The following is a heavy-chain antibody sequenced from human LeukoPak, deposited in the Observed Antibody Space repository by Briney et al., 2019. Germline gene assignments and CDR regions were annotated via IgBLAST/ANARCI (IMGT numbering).Heavy chain of an antibody. J-gene: IGHJ4*02. CDR3: ARDSGGSYFDY. Sequence: GGSLRLSCAASGFTFSTSAVHWVRQAPGKGLEWVAVISYDGTNKYYADPVKGRFTISRDNSKKTLYLQMNSLRAEDTAVYYCARDSGGSYFDYWGQGTLVTVSS. V-gene: IGHV3-30-3*01. CDR1: GFTFSTSA. CDR2: ISYDGTNK. D-gene: IGHD6-19*01.